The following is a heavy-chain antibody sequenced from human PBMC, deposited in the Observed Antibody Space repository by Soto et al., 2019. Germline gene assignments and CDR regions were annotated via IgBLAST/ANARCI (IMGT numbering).Heavy chain of an antibody. D-gene: IGHD4-17*01. CDR2: IIAIFGTA. J-gene: IGHJ6*02. Sequence: QVQLVQSGAEVKKPGSSVKVSCKASGGTFSSYAISWVRQAPGQGLEWMGGIIAIFGTANYAQKFQGRVTITADESTSTAYMELSSLRSADTAVYYCARARGIDYGCNSGVYYYYGMDVWGQGSTVSVSS. CDR1: GGTFSSYA. CDR3: ARARGIDYGCNSGVYYYYGMDV. V-gene: IGHV1-69*01.